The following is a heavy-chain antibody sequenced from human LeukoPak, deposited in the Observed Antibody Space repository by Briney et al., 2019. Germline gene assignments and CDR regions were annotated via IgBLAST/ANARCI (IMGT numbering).Heavy chain of an antibody. V-gene: IGHV4-31*03. D-gene: IGHD4-11*01. J-gene: IGHJ6*02. CDR3: ARDHTETSSLNFRNYYYYGMDI. CDR2: IYYSGST. Sequence: SETLSLTCTVSGGSIRSGDYSWNWLRQHPGKGLEWIGYIYYSGSTYYNPSLTSRVTMSVDTSKNQFSLKLSSVTAADTAIYYCARDHTETSSLNFRNYYYYGMDIWGQGTTVIVSS. CDR1: GGSIRSGDYS.